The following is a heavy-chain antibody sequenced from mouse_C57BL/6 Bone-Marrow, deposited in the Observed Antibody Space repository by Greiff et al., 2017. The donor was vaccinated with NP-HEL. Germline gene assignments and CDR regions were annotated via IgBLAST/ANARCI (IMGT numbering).Heavy chain of an antibody. J-gene: IGHJ2*01. D-gene: IGHD1-1*01. Sequence: QVQLQQPGAELVKPGASVKLSCKASGYTFTSYWMHWVKQRPGQGLEWIGMIHPNSGSTNYNEKFNSKATLTVAKSSSTAYMQLSSMTSEESAVYYCARNPLCYVSSPYYFDYWGKGTTLTGSS. CDR3: ARNPLCYVSSPYYFDY. V-gene: IGHV1-64*01. CDR2: IHPNSGST. CDR1: GYTFTSYW.